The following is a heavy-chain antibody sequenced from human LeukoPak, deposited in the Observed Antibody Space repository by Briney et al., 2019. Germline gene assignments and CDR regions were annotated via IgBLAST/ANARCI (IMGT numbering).Heavy chain of an antibody. J-gene: IGHJ6*03. Sequence: QPGGSLRLSCAASRFTFSTYSMNWVRQAPGKGLEWVSYISSSSGTIYYADSVKGRFTISRDNAKNSLYLQMNSLRAEDTAVYYCAKDQLYCSSTSCYEVDYYYYYMDVWGKGTTVTVSS. CDR3: AKDQLYCSSTSCYEVDYYYYYMDV. CDR2: ISSSSGTI. V-gene: IGHV3-48*01. D-gene: IGHD2-2*01. CDR1: RFTFSTYS.